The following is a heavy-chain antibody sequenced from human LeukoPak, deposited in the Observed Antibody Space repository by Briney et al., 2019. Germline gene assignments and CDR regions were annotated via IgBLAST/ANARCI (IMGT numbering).Heavy chain of an antibody. V-gene: IGHV4-30-2*01. D-gene: IGHD3-10*01. CDR2: IYHSGST. CDR3: ASEYFRSGSYYFDY. J-gene: IGHJ4*02. CDR1: GGSISSGGYS. Sequence: SETLSLTCAVSGGSISSGGYSWSWIRRPPGKGLEWIGDIYHSGSTYYNPSLKSQVTISQDRSKNQFSLKLRSVTAADTAVYYCASEYFRSGSYYFDYWGQGALVTVSS.